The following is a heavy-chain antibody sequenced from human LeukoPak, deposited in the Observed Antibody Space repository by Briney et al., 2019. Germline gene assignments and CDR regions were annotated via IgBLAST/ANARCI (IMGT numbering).Heavy chain of an antibody. CDR3: ARVPRTYYDFWSGYYTYGWFDP. J-gene: IGHJ5*02. D-gene: IGHD3-3*01. CDR2: INHSGST. CDR1: GGSFSGYY. Sequence: SETLSLTCAVYGGSFSGYYWSWIRQPPGKGLEWIGEINHSGSTNYNPSLKSRVTISVDTSKNQFSLKLSSVTAADTAVYYCARVPRTYYDFWSGYYTYGWFDPWGQGTLVTVSS. V-gene: IGHV4-34*01.